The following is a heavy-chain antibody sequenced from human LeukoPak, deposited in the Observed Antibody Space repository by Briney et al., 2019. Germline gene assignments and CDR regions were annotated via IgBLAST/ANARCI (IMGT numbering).Heavy chain of an antibody. CDR1: GFTLSSYS. Sequence: PGGSLRLSCAASGFTLSSYSMNWVRQAPGKGLEWVSSISSSSSYIYYADAVKGRFTISRDNAKNSLYLQMNSLRAEDTAVYYCARAATTVVTLYYFDYWGQGTLVTVSS. J-gene: IGHJ4*02. D-gene: IGHD4-23*01. CDR3: ARAATTVVTLYYFDY. CDR2: ISSSSSYI. V-gene: IGHV3-21*01.